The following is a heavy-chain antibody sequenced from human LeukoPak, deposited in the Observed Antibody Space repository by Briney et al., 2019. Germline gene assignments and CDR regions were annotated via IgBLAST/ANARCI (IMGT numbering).Heavy chain of an antibody. CDR1: GGSISSGIYY. CDR3: ARHVRQQLPPKAFDY. CDR2: IYYSGDA. V-gene: IGHV4-39*01. Sequence: SETLSLTCTVSGGSISSGIYYWGWIRQPPGKGLEWIGSIYYSGDAYYNPSLKSRVTISVDTSKNQLSLKLNSVTAADTAVYYCARHVRQQLPPKAFDYWGQGTLVTVSS. J-gene: IGHJ4*02. D-gene: IGHD6-13*01.